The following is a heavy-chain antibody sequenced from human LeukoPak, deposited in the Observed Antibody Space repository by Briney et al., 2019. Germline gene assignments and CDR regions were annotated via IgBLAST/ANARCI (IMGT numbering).Heavy chain of an antibody. CDR2: IYPGGNL. J-gene: IGHJ3*02. CDR3: VRGPRYYDDSGFHYGVFDI. D-gene: IGHD3-16*01. CDR1: EVTVTDNY. V-gene: IGHV3-53*01. Sequence: PGGSLRLSCAASEVTVTDNYMSWVRQAPGKGLQWVSVIYPGGNLYYADSVKGRFITSRDNSKNTLSLQMNSLTADDTAVYYCVRGPRYYDDSGFHYGVFDIWGQGTLVTVSS.